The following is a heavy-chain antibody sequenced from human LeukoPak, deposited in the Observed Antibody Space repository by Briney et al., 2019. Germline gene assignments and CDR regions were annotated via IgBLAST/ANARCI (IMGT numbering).Heavy chain of an antibody. CDR2: MNPNSGNT. D-gene: IGHD3-3*01. V-gene: IGHV1-8*01. CDR1: GYTFTSYD. CDR3: ARGTGSRYYDFWSGYSPKYYYMDV. Sequence: ASVKVSCKASGYTFTSYDINWVRQATGQGLEWMGWMNPNSGNTGYAQKLQGRVTMTADTSTSTAYMELRSLRSDDTAVYYCARGTGSRYYDFWSGYSPKYYYMDVWGKGTTVTVSS. J-gene: IGHJ6*03.